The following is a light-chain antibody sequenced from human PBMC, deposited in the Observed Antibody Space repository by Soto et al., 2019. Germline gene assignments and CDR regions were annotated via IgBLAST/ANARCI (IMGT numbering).Light chain of an antibody. CDR2: KAS. CDR1: QSISSW. J-gene: IGKJ1*01. V-gene: IGKV1-5*03. CDR3: KHYNSYSEA. Sequence: DIQMTQSPSTLSASVGDRATITGRASQSISSWLAWYQQKPGKAPKLLIYKASTLKSGVPSRFSGSGSGTEFTLTISSLQPDEFATYYCKHYNSYSEAFGQGTKVDIK.